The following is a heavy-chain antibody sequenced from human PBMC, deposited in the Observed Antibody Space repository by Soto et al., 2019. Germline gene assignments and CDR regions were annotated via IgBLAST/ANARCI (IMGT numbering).Heavy chain of an antibody. D-gene: IGHD2-2*01. CDR2: IRYDGSDE. J-gene: IGHJ3*02. CDR3: AKEWYQLLDAFDI. V-gene: IGHV3-30*02. CDR1: ASIFKGHG. Sequence: GGSLRLSCAASASIFKGHGMHWVRQAPGKGLEWVAIIRYDGSDEHYGDSVEGRFTISRDNSKNTLYLQMNSLRAEDTAVYYCAKEWYQLLDAFDIWGQGAMVTVSS.